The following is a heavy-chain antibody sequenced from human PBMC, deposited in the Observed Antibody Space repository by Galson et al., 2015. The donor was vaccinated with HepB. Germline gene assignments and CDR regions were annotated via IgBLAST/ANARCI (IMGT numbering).Heavy chain of an antibody. CDR3: ARDGQDSGSYLIYYYGMDV. J-gene: IGHJ6*02. Sequence: SVKVSCKASGYTFTSYGISWVRQAPGQGLEWMGWISAYNGNTNYAQKLQGRVTMTTDTSTSTAYMELRSLRSDDTAVYYCARDGQDSGSYLIYYYGMDVWGQGTTVTVSS. CDR1: GYTFTSYG. D-gene: IGHD1-26*01. CDR2: ISAYNGNT. V-gene: IGHV1-18*04.